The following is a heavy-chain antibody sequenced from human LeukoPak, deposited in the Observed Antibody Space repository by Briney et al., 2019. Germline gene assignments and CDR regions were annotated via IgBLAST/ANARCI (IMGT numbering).Heavy chain of an antibody. CDR2: LFYSAST. J-gene: IGHJ4*02. Sequence: PSETLSLTCTVSGGSISGGSYYWGWIRQPPRRGLEWIGSLFYSASTYFNPSLKSRVTISVDSSKHQFSLKLTSVTAADTAVYYCARLFSTDYSSGYFDYWGQGTLVTVSS. CDR1: GGSISGGSYY. D-gene: IGHD6-19*01. V-gene: IGHV4-39*01. CDR3: ARLFSTDYSSGYFDY.